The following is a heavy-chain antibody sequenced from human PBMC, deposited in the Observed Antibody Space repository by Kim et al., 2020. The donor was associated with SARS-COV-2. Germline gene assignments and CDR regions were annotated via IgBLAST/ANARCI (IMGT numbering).Heavy chain of an antibody. V-gene: IGHV4-61*08. J-gene: IGHJ4*02. CDR3: ARSPLNTSGWYVADY. CDR1: SDSISSDGYY. Sequence: SETLSLTCTVSSDSISSDGYYWNWIRQPPGKGLEWIGYINYSGSPYYSPSLQSRVTISVDTSKNQFSLKLSSVTAADTAVYYCARSPLNTSGWYVADYWSQGTLVTVSS. D-gene: IGHD6-19*01. CDR2: INYSGSP.